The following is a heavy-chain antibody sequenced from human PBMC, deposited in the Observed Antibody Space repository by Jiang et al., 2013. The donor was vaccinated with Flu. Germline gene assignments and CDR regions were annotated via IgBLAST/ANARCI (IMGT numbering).Heavy chain of an antibody. CDR1: GYSFTSYW. J-gene: IGHJ6*02. CDR2: IYPGDSDT. Sequence: GAEVKKPGESLKISCKGSGYSFTSYWIGWVRQMPGKGLEWMGIIYPGDSDTRYSPSFQGQVTISADKSISTAYLQWSSLKASDTAMYYCARLVGYCSGGSCYNSLYYYYGMDVWGQGTTVTVSS. D-gene: IGHD2-15*01. V-gene: IGHV5-51*03. CDR3: ARLVGYCSGGSCYNSLYYYYGMDV.